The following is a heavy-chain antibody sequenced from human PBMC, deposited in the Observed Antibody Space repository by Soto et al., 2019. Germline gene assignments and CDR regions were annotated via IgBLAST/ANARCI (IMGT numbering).Heavy chain of an antibody. D-gene: IGHD3-16*01. CDR1: GFTFSSYA. J-gene: IGHJ4*02. CDR3: XXXXXXXXXXXXGD. V-gene: IGHV3-23*01. Sequence: EVQLLESGGGLAQPGGSLRLSCAASGFTFSSYALSWVRQAPGKGREWVSTIRGRGETTYYADSVKGRFTISRDNSNXXXXXXXXXXXXXXXXXXXXXXXXXXXXXXXXGDWGQGTLVTVSS. CDR2: IRGRGETT.